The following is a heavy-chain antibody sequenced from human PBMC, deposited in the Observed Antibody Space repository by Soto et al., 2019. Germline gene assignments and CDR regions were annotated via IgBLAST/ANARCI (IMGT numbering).Heavy chain of an antibody. J-gene: IGHJ4*02. Sequence: GGSLRLSCAASGFTFSSYWMSWVRQAPGKGLEWVANIKQDGSEKYYVDSVKGRFTISRDNAKNSLYLQMNSLRAEDTAVYYCARAVNWNDVCYFDYWGQGTLVTVSS. CDR2: IKQDGSEK. CDR3: ARAVNWNDVCYFDY. V-gene: IGHV3-7*05. D-gene: IGHD1-20*01. CDR1: GFTFSSYW.